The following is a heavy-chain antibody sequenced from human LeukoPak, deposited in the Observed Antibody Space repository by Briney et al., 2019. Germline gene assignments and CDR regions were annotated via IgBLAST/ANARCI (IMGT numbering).Heavy chain of an antibody. CDR3: AKGGSGTYRYYFDS. CDR2: IYHSGST. V-gene: IGHV4-30-2*01. J-gene: IGHJ4*02. CDR1: GGSISSGGYS. Sequence: SGTLSLTCAVSGGSISSGGYSWSWIRQPPGKGLEWIGYIYHSGSTYYNPSLKSRVTISVDTSKNQFSLKLSSVTAADTAVYYCAKGGSGTYRYYFDSWGQGSLVTVSS. D-gene: IGHD1-26*01.